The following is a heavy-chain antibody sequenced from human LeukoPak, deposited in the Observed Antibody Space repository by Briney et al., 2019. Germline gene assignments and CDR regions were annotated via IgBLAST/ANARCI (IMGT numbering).Heavy chain of an antibody. V-gene: IGHV3-30*04. CDR3: ARRYCSGGRCPNYFDY. J-gene: IGHJ4*02. Sequence: GGSLRLSCAASGFTFNNYAMHWVRQAPGKGLEWVAVISYDGSNKYYADSVKGRFTISRDNSKNTLYLQMDSLRAEETAVYYCARRYCSGGRCPNYFDYWGQGTLVTVFS. CDR2: ISYDGSNK. CDR1: GFTFNNYA. D-gene: IGHD2-15*01.